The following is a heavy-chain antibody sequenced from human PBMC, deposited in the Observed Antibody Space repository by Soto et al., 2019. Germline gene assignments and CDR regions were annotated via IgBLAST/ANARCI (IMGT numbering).Heavy chain of an antibody. J-gene: IGHJ4*01. Sequence: PSETLSLTCAVSGDSVSNENYYWSWIRQPPGKGLEWIGYIYYSGTTNYNSYLKSRLSLSVDMSKNQFSLKLTSVTAADTAVYFCARSQRGRTAFTFDYWGQGALVTSPQ. CDR3: ARSQRGRTAFTFDY. D-gene: IGHD3-16*01. CDR2: IYYSGTT. CDR1: GDSVSNENYY. V-gene: IGHV4-61*01.